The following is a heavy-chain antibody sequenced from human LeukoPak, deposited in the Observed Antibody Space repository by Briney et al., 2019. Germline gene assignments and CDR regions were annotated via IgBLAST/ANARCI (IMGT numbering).Heavy chain of an antibody. CDR2: IYYSGST. D-gene: IGHD4-11*01. CDR3: AGDYSDYSEYFQH. Sequence: PSETLSLTCTVSGGSISSYYWSWIRQPPGKGLEWIGYIYYSGSTNYNPSLKSRVTISVDTSKNQFSLKLSSVTAADTAVYYCAGDYSDYSEYFQHWGQGTLVTVSS. V-gene: IGHV4-59*01. J-gene: IGHJ1*01. CDR1: GGSISSYY.